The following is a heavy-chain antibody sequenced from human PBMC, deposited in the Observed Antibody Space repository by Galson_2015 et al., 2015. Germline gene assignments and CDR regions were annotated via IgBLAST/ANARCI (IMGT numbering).Heavy chain of an antibody. Sequence: SLRLSCAASGLTFSSYAMNWVRQPPGKGLEWVSGIRGSGGPTSYADSVKGRFTISRDNSKNTLYLQMNRLRAEDTAVYYCAKDWASGYGTQKWWDFDLWGRGTLVTVSS. J-gene: IGHJ2*01. D-gene: IGHD3-16*01. CDR1: GLTFSSYA. CDR2: IRGSGGPT. V-gene: IGHV3-23*01. CDR3: AKDWASGYGTQKWWDFDL.